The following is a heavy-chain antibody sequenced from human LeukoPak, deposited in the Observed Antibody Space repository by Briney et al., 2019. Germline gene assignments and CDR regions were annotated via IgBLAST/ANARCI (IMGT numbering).Heavy chain of an antibody. J-gene: IGHJ6*02. CDR2: IWYDGNNK. D-gene: IGHD2-2*01. V-gene: IGHV3-33*01. Sequence: GGSLRLSCAASGFTFNNYGMHWVRQAPGKGLEWVAFIWYDGNNKYYTDSVKGRFTISRDNFKNTLYLQMSSLRAEDTAVYYCARMRGELVVAAAIFDAMGVWGQGTTVTVSS. CDR3: ARMRGELVVAAAIFDAMGV. CDR1: GFTFNNYG.